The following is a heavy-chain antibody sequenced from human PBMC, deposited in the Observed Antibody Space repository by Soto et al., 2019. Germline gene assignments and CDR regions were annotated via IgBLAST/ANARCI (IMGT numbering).Heavy chain of an antibody. D-gene: IGHD1-26*01. J-gene: IGHJ4*02. CDR2: VNSDGHDT. CDR3: ARGRENYSYFDY. CDR1: GFTFSTYW. Sequence: GGSLRLSCAASGFTFSTYWMHWVRQTPGKGLVWVSRVNSDGHDTVYADSVKGRFTLSRDNAKNTVFLQMSSLRAEDTAVYYCARGRENYSYFDYRGQRIVVTVSS. V-gene: IGHV3-74*01.